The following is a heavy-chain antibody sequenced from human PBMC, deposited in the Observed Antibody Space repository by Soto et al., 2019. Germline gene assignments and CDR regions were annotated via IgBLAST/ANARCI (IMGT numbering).Heavy chain of an antibody. V-gene: IGHV1-69*01. CDR3: GLMPDCGRDCYYTQH. CDR1: GGTFSSYA. D-gene: IGHD2-21*02. CDR2: IIPIFGTA. Sequence: QVQLVQSGAEVKKPGSSVKVSCKASGGTFSSYAISWVRQAPGQGLEWMGGIIPIFGTANYEQKFQGRVTIPGDESTSTAYMELSSLRAQNTAVYYCGLMPDCGRDCYYTQHWGQGTLVTVSS. J-gene: IGHJ4*02.